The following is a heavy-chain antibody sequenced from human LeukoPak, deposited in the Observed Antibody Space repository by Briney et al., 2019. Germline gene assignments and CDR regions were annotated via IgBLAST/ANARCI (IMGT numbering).Heavy chain of an antibody. Sequence: PGGSLRLSCAASGFTFSSYGMHWVRQAPGKGLEWVSFIRYDGSNEYYADSVRGRFTISRDNSKNTLYLQMNSLRAEDTAVYYCAKAGERGYSYGWNYYFDYWGQGTLVTVSS. CDR3: AKAGERGYSYGWNYYFDY. CDR1: GFTFSSYG. V-gene: IGHV3-30*02. CDR2: IRYDGSNE. D-gene: IGHD5-18*01. J-gene: IGHJ4*02.